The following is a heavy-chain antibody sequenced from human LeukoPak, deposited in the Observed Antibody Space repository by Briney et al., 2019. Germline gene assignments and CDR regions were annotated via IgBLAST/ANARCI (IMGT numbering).Heavy chain of an antibody. CDR2: INTNTGNP. Sequence: GASVNVSCKASGYTFTSYAMNWVRQAPGQGLEWMGWINTNTGNPTYAQGFTGRFVFSLDTPVSTAYLQIRSLKAEDTAVYYCARTYSSGWPPFDYWGQGTLVTVSS. D-gene: IGHD6-19*01. J-gene: IGHJ4*02. CDR1: GYTFTSYA. CDR3: ARTYSSGWPPFDY. V-gene: IGHV7-4-1*02.